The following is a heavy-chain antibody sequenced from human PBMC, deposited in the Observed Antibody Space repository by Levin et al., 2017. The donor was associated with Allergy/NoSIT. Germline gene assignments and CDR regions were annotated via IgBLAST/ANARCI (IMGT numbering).Heavy chain of an antibody. CDR2: IKEDGSEK. V-gene: IGHV3-7*01. CDR1: GFTFSSYW. J-gene: IGHJ4*02. CDR3: ARTGEDY. Sequence: PAGGSLRLSCAASGFTFSSYWMTWVRQAPGKGLEWVANIKEDGSEKYYVDSVKGRFTISRDNAKKSLDLQMNSLRVEDTAMYYCARTGEDYWGQGTLVTVSS. D-gene: IGHD7-27*01.